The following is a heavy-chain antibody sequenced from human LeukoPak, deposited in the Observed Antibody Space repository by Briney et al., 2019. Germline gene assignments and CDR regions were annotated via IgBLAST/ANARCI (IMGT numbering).Heavy chain of an antibody. Sequence: ASVKVSCKASGYTFTSYGISWVRQAPGQGLEWMGWISAYNGNTNYAQKLQGRVTMTTDTSTSTAYMELRSLRSDDTAVYYCARVSDIVVVPAHYFDYWGQGTLVTVSS. CDR1: GYTFTSYG. CDR2: ISAYNGNT. V-gene: IGHV1-18*01. D-gene: IGHD2-2*01. J-gene: IGHJ4*02. CDR3: ARVSDIVVVPAHYFDY.